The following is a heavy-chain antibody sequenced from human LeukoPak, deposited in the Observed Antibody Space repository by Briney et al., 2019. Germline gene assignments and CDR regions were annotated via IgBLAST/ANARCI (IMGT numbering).Heavy chain of an antibody. V-gene: IGHV1-46*01. CDR3: ARDSNDSSGYRAFDI. J-gene: IGHJ3*02. D-gene: IGHD3-22*01. Sequence: GASVKVSCKASGYTFTSYYMHWVRQAPGQVLEWMGIINPSGGSTSYAQKFQGRVTMTRDMSTSTVYMELSSLRSEDTAVYYCARDSNDSSGYRAFDIWGQGTMVTVSS. CDR2: INPSGGST. CDR1: GYTFTSYY.